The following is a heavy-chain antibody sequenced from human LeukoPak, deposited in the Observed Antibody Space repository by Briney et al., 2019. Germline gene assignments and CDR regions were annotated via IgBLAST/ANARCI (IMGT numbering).Heavy chain of an antibody. CDR3: ARDRAVTQVWVEFDS. J-gene: IGHJ5*01. CDR2: IRDSGET. Sequence: GGSLRLSCAGSGFSVSNYYMNWVRQAPGKGLEWVSLIRDSGETFYADSEKGRFTISRDNSKNTVYLQMNRLRVEDTAVYFCARDRAVTQVWVEFDSWGQGTLVTVSS. CDR1: GFSVSNYY. D-gene: IGHD3-16*01. V-gene: IGHV3-66*03.